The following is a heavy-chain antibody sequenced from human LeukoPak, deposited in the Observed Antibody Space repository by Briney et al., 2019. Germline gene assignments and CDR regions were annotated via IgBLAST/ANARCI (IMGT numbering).Heavy chain of an antibody. Sequence: SETLSLTCTVSGGSISSYYWGWIRQPAGKGLEWIGRIYTSGSTTYNPSLRSRVTMSVDTSKNQFSLKLSSVTAADTAVYYCARAFVPYYDILTGYYKHPSDAFDIWGPGTMVTVSS. J-gene: IGHJ3*02. CDR1: GGSISSYY. CDR3: ARAFVPYYDILTGYYKHPSDAFDI. V-gene: IGHV4-4*07. D-gene: IGHD3-9*01. CDR2: IYTSGST.